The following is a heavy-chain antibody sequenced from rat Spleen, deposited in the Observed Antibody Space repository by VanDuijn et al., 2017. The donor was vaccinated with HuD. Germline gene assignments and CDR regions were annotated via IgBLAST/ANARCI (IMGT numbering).Heavy chain of an antibody. CDR1: GFTFSNYG. J-gene: IGHJ1*01. Sequence: EVQLVESDGGLVQPGRSLKLSCAASGFTFSNYGMAWVRQTPTKGLEWVASISTSGTYTYYRDSVKGRFTISRDNTKTTQYLQLDSLRSEDTATYYCARGGRSYWYFDFWGPGAMVTVSS. CDR2: ISTSGTYT. V-gene: IGHV5S14*01. CDR3: ARGGRSYWYFDF. D-gene: IGHD5-1*01.